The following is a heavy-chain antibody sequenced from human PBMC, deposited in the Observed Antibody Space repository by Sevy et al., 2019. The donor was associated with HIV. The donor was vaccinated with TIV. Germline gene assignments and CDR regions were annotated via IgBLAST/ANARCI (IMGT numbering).Heavy chain of an antibody. Sequence: GGSLRLSCAASGFTVSNNYMSWARQAPRKGLEWVSVIYSSGGTYYGDTVKGRFTISRDSSKNMLYLQMNSLRTEDTAVYFWAKDNKGPEIWGQGTVVTVSS. CDR3: AKDNKGPEI. CDR2: IYSSGGT. CDR1: GFTVSNNY. V-gene: IGHV3-66*01. J-gene: IGHJ3*02.